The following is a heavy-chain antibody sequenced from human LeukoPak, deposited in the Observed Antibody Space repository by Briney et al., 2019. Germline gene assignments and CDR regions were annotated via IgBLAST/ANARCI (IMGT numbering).Heavy chain of an antibody. Sequence: GGSLRLSCEASGFTFSRSDMVWVRQAPGKGLEWVSYISSSGSTIYYADSVKGRFTISRDNAKNSLYLQMNSLRAEDTAVYYCARDLEYSSSSGGMDVWGQGTTVTVSS. CDR2: ISSSGSTI. CDR1: GFTFSRSD. J-gene: IGHJ6*02. D-gene: IGHD6-6*01. V-gene: IGHV3-11*01. CDR3: ARDLEYSSSSGGMDV.